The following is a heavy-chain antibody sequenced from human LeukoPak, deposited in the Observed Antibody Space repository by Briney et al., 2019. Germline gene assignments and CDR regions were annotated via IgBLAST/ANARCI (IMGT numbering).Heavy chain of an antibody. CDR3: ARAISGWYNYFDY. D-gene: IGHD6-19*01. V-gene: IGHV4-34*01. CDR1: GGSFSGYY. CDR2: INHSGST. J-gene: IGHJ4*02. Sequence: SETLSLTCAVYGGSFSGYYWSWIRQPPGKGLGWIGEINHSGSTNYNPSLKSRVTISVDTSKNQFSLKLSSVTAADTAVYYCARAISGWYNYFDYWGQGTPVTVSS.